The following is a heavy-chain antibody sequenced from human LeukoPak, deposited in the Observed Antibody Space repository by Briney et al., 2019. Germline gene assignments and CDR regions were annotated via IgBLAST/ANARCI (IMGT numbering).Heavy chain of an antibody. Sequence: GGSLRLSCAASGFTFSSCGMHWVRQAPGKGLEWVAFIRYDGSNKYYADSVKGRFTISRDNSKNTLYLQMNSLRAEDTAVYYCAKDKEHYLDSSGYPSPVDYWGQGTLVTVSS. V-gene: IGHV3-30*02. CDR1: GFTFSSCG. CDR3: AKDKEHYLDSSGYPSPVDY. CDR2: IRYDGSNK. D-gene: IGHD3-22*01. J-gene: IGHJ4*02.